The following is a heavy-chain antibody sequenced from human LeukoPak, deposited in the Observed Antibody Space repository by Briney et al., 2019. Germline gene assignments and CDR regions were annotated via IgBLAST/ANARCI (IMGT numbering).Heavy chain of an antibody. J-gene: IGHJ4*02. Sequence: GGSLRPSCAASGFSFSNYWMTWVRQAPGKGLGWVANINQDGSEKYFVDSVKGRFTISRDNAKNSLYLQMSSLRAEDTAVYYCARVSWDWSTCYYCDYWGQGTLVTVSS. CDR1: GFSFSNYW. V-gene: IGHV3-7*01. CDR3: ARVSWDWSTCYYCDY. D-gene: IGHD3-3*01. CDR2: INQDGSEK.